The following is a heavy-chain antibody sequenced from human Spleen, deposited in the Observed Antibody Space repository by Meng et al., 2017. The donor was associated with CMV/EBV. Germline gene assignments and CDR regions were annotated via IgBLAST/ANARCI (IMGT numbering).Heavy chain of an antibody. Sequence: ASVKVSCKASGDTFSSYAISWVRQAPGQGLEWMGCINPNSGGTDYAQKFQGRFTMTRDTSISTLYMELSRLRSDDTAVYYCARVYSGYQSSRRYYYYYGMDVWGQGTTVTVSS. CDR1: GDTFSSYA. V-gene: IGHV1-2*02. D-gene: IGHD5-12*01. J-gene: IGHJ6*02. CDR3: ARVYSGYQSSRRYYYYYGMDV. CDR2: INPNSGGT.